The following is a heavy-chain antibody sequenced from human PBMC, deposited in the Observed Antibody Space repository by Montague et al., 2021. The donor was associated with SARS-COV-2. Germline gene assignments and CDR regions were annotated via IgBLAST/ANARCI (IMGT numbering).Heavy chain of an antibody. D-gene: IGHD2-15*01. J-gene: IGHJ6*02. CDR1: GGSISSYY. V-gene: IGHV4-59*01. CDR3: ARNLVVHYWYGMDV. Sequence: SETLSLTCTVAGGSISSYYWSWIRQPPGKGLEWIGYINYSGSTNYNPSLKSQVTISVDTSRNQLSLNLSSVTAADTAVYYCARNLVVHYWYGMDVWGQGTTVTVSS. CDR2: INYSGST.